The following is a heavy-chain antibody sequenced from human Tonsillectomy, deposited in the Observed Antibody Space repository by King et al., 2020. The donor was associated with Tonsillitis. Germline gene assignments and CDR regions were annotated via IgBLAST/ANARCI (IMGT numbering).Heavy chain of an antibody. CDR3: AKNFDY. CDR1: GFTFSSYG. V-gene: IGHV3-30*18. J-gene: IGHJ4*02. Sequence: VQLVESGGGVVQPGRSLRLSCAASGFTFSSYGMHWVRQAPGKGLEWVAVISYDGINKYYADSVKCRFTISSDNSKNTLYLQMNSLRAEDTAVYYCAKNFDYWGQGTLVTVSS. CDR2: ISYDGINK.